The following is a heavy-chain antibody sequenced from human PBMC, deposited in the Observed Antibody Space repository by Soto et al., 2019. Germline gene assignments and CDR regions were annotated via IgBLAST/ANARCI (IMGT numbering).Heavy chain of an antibody. D-gene: IGHD4-4*01. CDR1: GFTFNAYA. J-gene: IGHJ4*02. CDR2: IGGSGGNR. V-gene: IGHV3-23*01. Sequence: EVQLLESGGGLVQPGGSLRLSCAASGFTFNAYAMTWVRQAPGKGLEWVSAIGGSGGNRYYAASVRGRFTISRDNSKDTEDLQMNSLRVEDTAVYYCARVASDYINSVDHWGQGILVSVSS. CDR3: ARVASDYINSVDH.